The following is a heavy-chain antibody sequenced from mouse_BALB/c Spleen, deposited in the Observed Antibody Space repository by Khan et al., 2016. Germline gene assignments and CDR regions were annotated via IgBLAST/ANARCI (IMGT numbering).Heavy chain of an antibody. CDR2: KNYSGGT. V-gene: IGHV3-2*02. J-gene: IGHJ3*01. CDR1: GYSITSDYA. Sequence: EVQLQESGPGLVKPSQSLSLTCTVTGYSITSDYAWNWIRQFPGDKPEWMAYKNYSGGTSYNPSLKSRISITRDTSKKQFFLQMNAVTAENTATYYCARDYDGSCFFAYWGQGTLVTVSA. D-gene: IGHD1-1*01. CDR3: ARDYDGSCFFAY.